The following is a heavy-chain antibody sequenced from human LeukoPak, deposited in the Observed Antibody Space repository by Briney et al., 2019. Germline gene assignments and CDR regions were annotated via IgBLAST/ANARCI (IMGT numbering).Heavy chain of an antibody. CDR2: IRYDGSNK. J-gene: IGHJ4*02. V-gene: IGHV3-30*02. D-gene: IGHD3-16*01. CDR1: GFTFSSYG. Sequence: GGSLRLSCAASGFTFSSYGMHWVRQAPGKGLEWVAFIRYDGSNKYYADSVKGRFTISRDNSKNTLYLQMNSLRAEDTAVYYCAKADYRRFYYLDYWGQGTLVTVSS. CDR3: AKADYRRFYYLDY.